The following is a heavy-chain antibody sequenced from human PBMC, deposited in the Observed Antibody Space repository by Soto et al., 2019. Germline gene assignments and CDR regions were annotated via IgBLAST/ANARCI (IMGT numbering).Heavy chain of an antibody. J-gene: IGHJ5*02. Sequence: QVQLQESGPGLVKPSQTLSLTCTVSGGSISSGDYYWSWIRQPPGKGLEWIGYIYYSGSTYYNPSLKIRVTKSVDPSMNQFSLKLCSVTAADTAVYYCARVKTYYSDSSGYYQSDNWFDPCGQGTLVTVSS. CDR1: GGSISSGDYY. CDR2: IYYSGST. V-gene: IGHV4-30-4*01. CDR3: ARVKTYYSDSSGYYQSDNWFDP. D-gene: IGHD3-22*01.